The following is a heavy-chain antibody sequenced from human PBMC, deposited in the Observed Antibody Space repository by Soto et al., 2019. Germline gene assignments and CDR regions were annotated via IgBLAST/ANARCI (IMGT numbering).Heavy chain of an antibody. CDR1: GFTFSSYA. CDR2: ITQNGVET. D-gene: IGHD2-15*01. V-gene: IGHV3-7*01. Sequence: AGGPLSLSCAASGFTFSSYAMSRVRQAPGKGLEWVATITQNGVETYYVDSVKGRFTISRDNAKNSLYLQMNSLRAEDTAVYYCARDLYCSGGSCYPAVFDYWGQGTLVTVSS. CDR3: ARDLYCSGGSCYPAVFDY. J-gene: IGHJ4*02.